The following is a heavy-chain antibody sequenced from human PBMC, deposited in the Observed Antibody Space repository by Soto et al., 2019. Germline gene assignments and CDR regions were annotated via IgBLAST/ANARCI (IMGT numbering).Heavy chain of an antibody. CDR2: INSDGSST. Sequence: PGGSLRLSCAASGFTFSSYWMHWVRQAPGKGLVWVSRINSDGSSTSYADSVKGRFTISRDNAKNTLYLQMNSLRAEDTAVYYCARGGIVVVTDNWFDPWGQGTLVTVSS. D-gene: IGHD2-21*02. CDR1: GFTFSSYW. V-gene: IGHV3-74*01. J-gene: IGHJ5*02. CDR3: ARGGIVVVTDNWFDP.